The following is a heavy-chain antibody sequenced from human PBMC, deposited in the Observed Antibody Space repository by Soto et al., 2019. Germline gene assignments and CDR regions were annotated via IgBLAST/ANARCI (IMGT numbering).Heavy chain of an antibody. Sequence: EVQLLESGGGLVQPGGSLRLSCAASGFTFSSYAMTWVRQAPGKGLEWVSGINDSGGTTYYVASVRGRFTISRDNSKNTLYLQMNSLRAEDTAVYYCAKGVKPSNPYSYGQSDYWGQGTLVTVSS. J-gene: IGHJ4*02. CDR3: AKGVKPSNPYSYGQSDY. CDR2: INDSGGTT. CDR1: GFTFSSYA. V-gene: IGHV3-23*01. D-gene: IGHD5-18*01.